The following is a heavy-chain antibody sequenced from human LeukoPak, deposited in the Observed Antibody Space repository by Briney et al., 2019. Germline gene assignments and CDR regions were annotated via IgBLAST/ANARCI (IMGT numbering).Heavy chain of an antibody. D-gene: IGHD3-3*01. V-gene: IGHV3-30*02. CDR1: GFTFSSYG. CDR2: IWYDGSNK. Sequence: GGSLRLSCAASGFTFSSYGMHWVRQAPGKGLEWVAVIWYDGSNKYYADSVKGRFTISRDNSKNTLYLQMNSLRAEDTAVYYCAKDPEGYYDFWSGYPSGYMDVWGKGTTVTVSS. J-gene: IGHJ6*03. CDR3: AKDPEGYYDFWSGYPSGYMDV.